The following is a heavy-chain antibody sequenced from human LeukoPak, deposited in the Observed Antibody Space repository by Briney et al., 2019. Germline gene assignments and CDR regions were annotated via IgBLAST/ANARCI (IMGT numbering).Heavy chain of an antibody. J-gene: IGHJ4*02. CDR1: GFTFSSYA. CDR3: AKDFRIVGATSRDY. V-gene: IGHV3-30*02. D-gene: IGHD1-26*01. CDR2: IRYDGSNK. Sequence: PGGSLRLSCAASGFTFSSYAMHWVRQAPGKGLEWVAFIRYDGSNKYYADSVKGRFTTSRDNSKNTLYLLMNSLRAEDTAVYYCAKDFRIVGATSRDYWGQGTLVTVSS.